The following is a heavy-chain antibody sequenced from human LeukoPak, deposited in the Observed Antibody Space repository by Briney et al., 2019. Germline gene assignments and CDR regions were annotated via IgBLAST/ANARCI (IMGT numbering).Heavy chain of an antibody. D-gene: IGHD2-2*02. CDR2: ISGSGGST. V-gene: IGHV3-23*01. CDR1: GFTFSSYA. J-gene: IGHJ4*02. CDR3: AKAHEPIVVVPAAIRSGFDY. Sequence: PGGSLRLSCAASGFTFSSYAMSWVRQAPGKGLEWVSAISGSGGSTYYADPVKGRFTISRDNSKNTLYLQMNSLRAEDTAVYYCAKAHEPIVVVPAAIRSGFDYWGQGTLVTVSS.